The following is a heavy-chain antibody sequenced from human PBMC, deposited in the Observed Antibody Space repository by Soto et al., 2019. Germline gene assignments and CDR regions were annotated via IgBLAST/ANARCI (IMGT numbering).Heavy chain of an antibody. CDR2: INPNSGGT. V-gene: IGHV1-2*02. J-gene: IGHJ6*02. Sequence: QVQLVQSGTEVKKPGASVKVSCRTSGYTFTRYFMHWVRQAPGQGPEWMGWINPNSGGTEYAQRFQGRVTMTRDTSISTAYMELSSLTSNDTAGYYCARDRGAGHYGMGVWGQGTTVTVSS. CDR1: GYTFTRYF. CDR3: ARDRGAGHYGMGV. D-gene: IGHD3-16*01.